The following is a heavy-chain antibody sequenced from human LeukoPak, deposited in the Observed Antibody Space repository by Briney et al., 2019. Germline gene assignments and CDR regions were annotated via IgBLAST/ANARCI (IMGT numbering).Heavy chain of an antibody. CDR3: AKDERSGYPYYFDY. V-gene: IGHV3-23*01. J-gene: IGHJ4*02. Sequence: PGGSLRLSCVASGFTFTSYAMTWVRQAPGKGLEWVSGISGSGSSTYYADSVKGRFTISRDNSKNTLYLQTNTLRAEDTAVYYCAKDERSGYPYYFDYWGQGTLVTVSS. D-gene: IGHD3-3*01. CDR1: GFTFTSYA. CDR2: ISGSGSST.